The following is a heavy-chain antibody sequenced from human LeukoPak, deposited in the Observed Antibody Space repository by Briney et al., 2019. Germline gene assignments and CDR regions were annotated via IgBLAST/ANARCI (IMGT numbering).Heavy chain of an antibody. J-gene: IGHJ6*03. CDR1: GGSISSSSYY. CDR2: IYYSGST. D-gene: IGHD3-3*01. Sequence: SETLSLTCTVSGGSISSSSYYWGWIRQPPGKGLEWIGSIYYSGSTYYNPSLKSRVTISVDTSKNQFSLKLSSATAADTAVYYCARVAPLRFLEWWRTYYYYMDVWGKGTTVTVSS. CDR3: ARVAPLRFLEWWRTYYYYMDV. V-gene: IGHV4-39*07.